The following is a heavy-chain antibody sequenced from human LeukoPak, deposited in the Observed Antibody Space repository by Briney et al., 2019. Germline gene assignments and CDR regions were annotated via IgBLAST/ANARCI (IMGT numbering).Heavy chain of an antibody. CDR2: IYYSGST. CDR3: ARADTPSPDFDY. CDR1: GGSISSYY. V-gene: IGHV4-59*01. Sequence: PSETLSLTCTVSGGSISSYYWSWIRQPPGKGLEWIGYIYYSGSTNYNPSLKSRVTISVDTSKNQFSLKLSSVTAADTAAYYCARADTPSPDFDYWGQGTLVTVSS. J-gene: IGHJ4*02.